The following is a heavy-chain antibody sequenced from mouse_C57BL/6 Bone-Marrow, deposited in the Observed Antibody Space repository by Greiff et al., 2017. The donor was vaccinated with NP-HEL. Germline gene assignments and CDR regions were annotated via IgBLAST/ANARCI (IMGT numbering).Heavy chain of an antibody. J-gene: IGHJ4*01. CDR3: AYRAGFAMDY. CDR2: INPSSGYT. V-gene: IGHV1-7*01. D-gene: IGHD2-14*01. CDR1: GYTFTSYW. Sequence: QVQLQQSGAELAKPGASVKLSCKASGYTFTSYWMHWVKQRPGQGLEWIGYINPSSGYTKYKQKFKDKATLTADKSSSTSYMQLSSLTYEDAAVYYCAYRAGFAMDYWGQGTSVTVSS.